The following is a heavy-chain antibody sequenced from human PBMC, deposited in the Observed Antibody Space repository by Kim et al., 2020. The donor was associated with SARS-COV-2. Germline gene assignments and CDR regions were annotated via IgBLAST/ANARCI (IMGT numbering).Heavy chain of an antibody. D-gene: IGHD1-1*01. CDR3: ARAVGWNIYYYYALDV. V-gene: IGHV4-59*13. CDR1: GGSISSYY. CDR2: IYYSGST. Sequence: SETLSLTCSVSGGSISSYYWSWIRQPPGKGLEWIGYIYYSGSTNYNPSLKSRVSISVDTSKNHFSLKLSSVTAADTAVYYCARAVGWNIYYYYALDVWGQGTTVTVSS. J-gene: IGHJ6*02.